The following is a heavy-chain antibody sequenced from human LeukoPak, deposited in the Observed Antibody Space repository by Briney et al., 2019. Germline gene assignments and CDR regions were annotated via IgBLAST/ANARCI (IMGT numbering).Heavy chain of an antibody. CDR2: IYPGDSDT. V-gene: IGHV5-51*01. Sequence: GESLKISCKGSGYSFTSYWIGWVRQMPGKGLEWMGIIYPGDSDTRYSPSFQGQVTISADKSISTAYLQWSSLKASDTAMYYCARQLNYYGSGSYYYYFDYWGQGTLVTVSS. CDR1: GYSFTSYW. D-gene: IGHD3-10*01. CDR3: ARQLNYYGSGSYYYYFDY. J-gene: IGHJ4*02.